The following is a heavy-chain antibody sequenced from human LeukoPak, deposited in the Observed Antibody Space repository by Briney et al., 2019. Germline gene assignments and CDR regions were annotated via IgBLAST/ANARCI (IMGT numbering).Heavy chain of an antibody. CDR2: INPNSGGT. D-gene: IGHD3-10*01. Sequence: ASVKVSCKASGYTFTGYYMHWARQAPGQGLEWMGWINPNSGGTNYAQKFQGRVTTTRDTSISTAYMELSRLRSDDTAVYYCARDSGERGSGSYLIAYWGQGTLVTVSS. V-gene: IGHV1-2*02. CDR3: ARDSGERGSGSYLIAY. CDR1: GYTFTGYY. J-gene: IGHJ4*02.